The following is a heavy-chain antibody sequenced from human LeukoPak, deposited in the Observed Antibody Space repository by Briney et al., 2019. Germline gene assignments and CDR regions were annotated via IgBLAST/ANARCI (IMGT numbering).Heavy chain of an antibody. V-gene: IGHV3-7*01. Sequence: GGSLRLSRAASGFTFRNYSMHWVRQAPGKGLEWVANINPDGTEKRYVDSVKGRFTISRDNAKNSLYVQMNSLRAEDTAVYYCARGRYDSSGSYSLFDYWGQGTLVTVSS. CDR2: INPDGTEK. CDR3: ARGRYDSSGSYSLFDY. CDR1: GFTFRNYS. J-gene: IGHJ4*02. D-gene: IGHD3-22*01.